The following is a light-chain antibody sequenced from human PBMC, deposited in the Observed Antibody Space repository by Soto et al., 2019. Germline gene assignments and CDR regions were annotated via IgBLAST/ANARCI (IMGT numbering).Light chain of an antibody. CDR3: CSYAGSSTLV. J-gene: IGLJ3*02. Sequence: QSALTQPASVSGSPGQSITISCTGTSSDVGSYNLVSWYQKRPGKAPKLMIYEVSKRPSGVSNRFSGSESDNTASLTISGLQAEDEADYYCCSYAGSSTLVFGGGTKVTVL. V-gene: IGLV2-23*02. CDR1: SSDVGSYNL. CDR2: EVS.